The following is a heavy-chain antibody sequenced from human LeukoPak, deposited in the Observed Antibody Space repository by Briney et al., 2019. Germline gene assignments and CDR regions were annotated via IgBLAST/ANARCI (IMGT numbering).Heavy chain of an antibody. CDR2: VFYSGST. V-gene: IGHV4-39*07. D-gene: IGHD6-6*01. CDR3: ARGVSYRSSHFDY. CDR1: DDSISGSRYY. J-gene: IGHJ4*02. Sequence: PSETLSLTCTVSDDSISGSRYYWGWIRLPPGTGLEWIGSVFYSGSTYYNPSLKSRVAISLDTSKSQFSLRLSSVTAADTAVYYCARGVSYRSSHFDYWGQGTRVTVSS.